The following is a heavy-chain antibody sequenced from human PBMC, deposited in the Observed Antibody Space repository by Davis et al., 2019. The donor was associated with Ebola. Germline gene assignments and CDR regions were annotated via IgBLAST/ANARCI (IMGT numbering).Heavy chain of an antibody. CDR3: ARGVGIAAAGTWGYYYYGMDV. D-gene: IGHD6-13*01. V-gene: IGHV4-34*01. CDR2: INHSGST. Sequence: ESLKISCAVYGGSFSGYYWSWIRQPPGKGLEWIGEINHSGSTNYNPSLKSRVTISVDTSKNQFSLKLSSVTAADTAVYYCARGVGIAAAGTWGYYYYGMDVWGQGTTVTVSS. J-gene: IGHJ6*02. CDR1: GGSFSGYY.